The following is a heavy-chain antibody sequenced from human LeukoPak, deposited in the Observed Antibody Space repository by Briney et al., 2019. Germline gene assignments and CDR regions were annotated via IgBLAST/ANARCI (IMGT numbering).Heavy chain of an antibody. Sequence: GGSLRLSCAASGFTFSSYSMNWVRQAPGKGLEWVSYISSSSSTLYYADSVKGRFTISRDNAKNSLYLQMNSLRVEDTAVYYCASGADYYFYMDVWAKGTTVTISS. CDR1: GFTFSSYS. D-gene: IGHD3-16*01. CDR3: ASGADYYFYMDV. J-gene: IGHJ6*03. V-gene: IGHV3-48*01. CDR2: ISSSSSTL.